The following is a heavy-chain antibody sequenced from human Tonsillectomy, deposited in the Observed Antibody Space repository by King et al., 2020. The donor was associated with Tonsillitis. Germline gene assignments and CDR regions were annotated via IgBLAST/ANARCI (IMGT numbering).Heavy chain of an antibody. CDR1: GFTFSSYA. J-gene: IGHJ4*02. CDR3: AKDSLNWNYGYYFDY. CDR2: ISCSGGST. D-gene: IGHD1-7*01. Sequence: VQLVESGGGLVQPGGSLRLSCAASGFTFSSYAMSWVRQAPGKGLEWFSAISCSGGSTYYAASVKGRVTISRDNSKNTLYLQMNSLSAEDTAVYYCAKDSLNWNYGYYFDYWGQGTLVTVSS. V-gene: IGHV3-23*04.